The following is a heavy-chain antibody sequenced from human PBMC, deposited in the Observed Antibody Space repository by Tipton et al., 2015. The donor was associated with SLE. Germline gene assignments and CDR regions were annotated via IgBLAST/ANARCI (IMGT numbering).Heavy chain of an antibody. CDR3: ARGGPSSKWLDP. Sequence: TLSLTCTVSGGSMNTYYWSWIRQPPGQGLEWIGYIYYSGTTNYNSSLKSRVTISVDTSKNQFSLKLNSVTAADTAVYYCARGGPSSKWLDPWGRGTQVTVSS. J-gene: IGHJ5*02. CDR1: GGSMNTYY. V-gene: IGHV4-59*01. CDR2: IYYSGTT. D-gene: IGHD6-6*01.